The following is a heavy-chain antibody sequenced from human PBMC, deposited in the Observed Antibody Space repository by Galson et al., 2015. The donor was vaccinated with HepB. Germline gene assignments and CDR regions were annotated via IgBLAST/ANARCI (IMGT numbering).Heavy chain of an antibody. Sequence: LRLSCAASGFTFSSYWMSWVRQAPGRGLEWVANIKQDGSEKYYVDSVKGRFTISRDNAKNSLYLQMNSLRAEDTAVYHCARLGGAKSPLNYWGQGTLVTVSS. CDR2: IKQDGSEK. V-gene: IGHV3-7*01. D-gene: IGHD1-26*01. CDR3: ARLGGAKSPLNY. CDR1: GFTFSSYW. J-gene: IGHJ4*02.